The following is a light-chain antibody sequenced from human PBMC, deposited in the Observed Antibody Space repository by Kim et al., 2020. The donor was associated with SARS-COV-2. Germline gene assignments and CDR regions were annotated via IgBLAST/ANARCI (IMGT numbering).Light chain of an antibody. Sequence: QSVLTQPPSVSEAPRQRVTISCSGSSSNIGKNAVNWYQQLPGKAPKLLIYYDNLRPSGVSDRFSGSKSGTSASLAISGLQSEDEADYYCAAWDDSLTAWVFGGGTQLTVL. J-gene: IGLJ3*02. CDR2: YDN. V-gene: IGLV1-36*01. CDR3: AAWDDSLTAWV. CDR1: SSNIGKNA.